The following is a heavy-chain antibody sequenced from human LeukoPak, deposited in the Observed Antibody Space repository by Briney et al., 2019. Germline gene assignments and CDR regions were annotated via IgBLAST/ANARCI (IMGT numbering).Heavy chain of an antibody. J-gene: IGHJ4*02. D-gene: IGHD6-6*01. CDR1: GGTFSSYA. CDR2: VIPIFGTA. Sequence: SVKVSCKASGGTFSSYAISWVRQAPGQGLEWMGGVIPIFGTANYAQKFQGRVTITTDESTSTAYMELSSLRSEDTAVYYCAREEGSSSSFDYWGQGTLVTVSS. V-gene: IGHV1-69*05. CDR3: AREEGSSSSFDY.